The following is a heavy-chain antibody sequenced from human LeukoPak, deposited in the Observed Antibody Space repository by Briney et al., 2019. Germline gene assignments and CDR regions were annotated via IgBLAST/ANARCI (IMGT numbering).Heavy chain of an antibody. CDR3: ARDPHDYGDYLYYFDY. CDR1: GFTFSSYW. D-gene: IGHD4-17*01. V-gene: IGHV3-7*01. Sequence: GFLRLSCAASGFTFSSYWMSWVRQTPGKGLEWVANIKQDGSEKYYVDSVKGRFTISRDNAKNSLYLQMNSLRAEDTAVYYCARDPHDYGDYLYYFDYWGQGTLVTVSS. CDR2: IKQDGSEK. J-gene: IGHJ4*02.